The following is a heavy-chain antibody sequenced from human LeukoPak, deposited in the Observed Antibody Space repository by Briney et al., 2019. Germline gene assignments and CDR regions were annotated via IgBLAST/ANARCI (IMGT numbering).Heavy chain of an antibody. CDR2: VDPEDGEI. CDR3: ATIVWSGCYRVDY. D-gene: IGHD3-3*01. J-gene: IGHJ4*02. V-gene: IGHV1-69-2*01. Sequence: ASVKVSCKASGYTFTKYFIHWVQQAPGKGLEWMGRVDPEDGEIVYAAMFQGRVAITADTSTDTAYMEMTSLTSEDTAVYYCATIVWSGCYRVDYWGQGTLVTVSS. CDR1: GYTFTKYF.